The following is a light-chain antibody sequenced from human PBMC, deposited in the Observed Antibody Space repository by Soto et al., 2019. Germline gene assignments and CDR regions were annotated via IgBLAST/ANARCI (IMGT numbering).Light chain of an antibody. Sequence: DIQMTQSPSSLSASVGDRVTITCRASQSISSYLNWYQQKPGKAPKLLIYAASSLQSGVPSRFSASGSGTSFTLTIGSLQPEEFATYDCHQNYSTPWTVGQGTKVEIK. CDR2: AAS. J-gene: IGKJ1*01. CDR3: HQNYSTPWT. V-gene: IGKV1-39*01. CDR1: QSISSY.